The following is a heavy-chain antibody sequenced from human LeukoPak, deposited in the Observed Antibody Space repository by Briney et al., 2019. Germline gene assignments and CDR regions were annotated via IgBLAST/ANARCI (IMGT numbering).Heavy chain of an antibody. CDR2: ISSSSSYI. V-gene: IGHV3-21*01. Sequence: PGGSLRLSCTASGFTFSNYSMNWVRQAPGKGLEWVSSISSSSSYIYYADSVKGRFTISRDNAKNSLYLQMNSLSAVDTAVYYCAGGEAVAGNDYWGQGTLVTVSS. J-gene: IGHJ4*02. CDR1: GFTFSNYS. CDR3: AGGEAVAGNDY. D-gene: IGHD6-19*01.